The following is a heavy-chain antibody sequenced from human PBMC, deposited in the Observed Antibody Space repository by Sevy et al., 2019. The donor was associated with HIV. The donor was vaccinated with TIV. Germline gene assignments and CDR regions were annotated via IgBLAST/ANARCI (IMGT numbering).Heavy chain of an antibody. V-gene: IGHV3-23*01. J-gene: IGHJ4*02. CDR3: AKDRQGSGWLFDY. D-gene: IGHD6-19*01. Sequence: GGSLRLSCAASGFTFSSYAMSWVRQAPGKGLEWVSAISGSGGNTYYADSVKGRFTISRDNSKNTLYLQMNSLRAEDTAVYYCAKDRQGSGWLFDYWGQGTLVTVSS. CDR2: ISGSGGNT. CDR1: GFTFSSYA.